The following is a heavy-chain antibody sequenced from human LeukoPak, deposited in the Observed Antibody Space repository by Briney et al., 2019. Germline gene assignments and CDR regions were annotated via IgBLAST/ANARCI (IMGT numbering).Heavy chain of an antibody. CDR2: VNRDGSET. Sequence: GGSLRLSCAASGFALSSHWMTWVRQVPGRGPGWVANVNRDGSETYYLDSVKGRFTISKDNAKDSLYLQMNSLRAEDTALYHCARNNGMDVWGQGTTVIVSS. CDR1: GFALSSHW. V-gene: IGHV3-7*03. CDR3: ARNNGMDV. J-gene: IGHJ6*02.